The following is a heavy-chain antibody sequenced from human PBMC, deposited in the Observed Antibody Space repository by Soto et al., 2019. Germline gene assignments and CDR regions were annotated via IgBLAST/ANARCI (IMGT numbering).Heavy chain of an antibody. CDR2: ISYDGSNK. J-gene: IGHJ6*02. CDR1: IVTFRSYG. V-gene: IGHV3-30*18. Sequence: SLRLSCSASIVTFRSYGMEWFRHAEVKALKGVAVISYDGSNKYYADSVKGRFTISRDNSKNTLYLQMNSLRAEDTAVYYCAKDFKTVTRDEDYYYYGMDVWGQGPTVTVFS. CDR3: AKDFKTVTRDEDYYYYGMDV. D-gene: IGHD4-17*01.